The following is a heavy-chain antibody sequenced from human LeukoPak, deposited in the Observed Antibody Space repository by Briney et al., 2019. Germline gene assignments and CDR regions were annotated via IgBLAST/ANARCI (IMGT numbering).Heavy chain of an antibody. CDR2: IYYSGST. CDR1: GGSISSSSYY. Sequence: PSETLSLTCTVSGGSISSSSYYWGWIRQPPGKGLEWIGSIYYSGSTNYNPSLKSRVTISVDTSKNQFSLKLSSVTAADTAVYYCARHYDYVWGSYRYGNWFDPWGQGTLVTVSS. CDR3: ARHYDYVWGSYRYGNWFDP. V-gene: IGHV4-39*01. J-gene: IGHJ5*02. D-gene: IGHD3-16*02.